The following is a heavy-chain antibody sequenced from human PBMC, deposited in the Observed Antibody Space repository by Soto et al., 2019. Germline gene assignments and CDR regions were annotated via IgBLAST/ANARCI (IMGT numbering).Heavy chain of an antibody. CDR3: AGEDTAMVSGSRYYYYYGMDV. D-gene: IGHD5-18*01. Sequence: QLQLQESGPGLVKPSETLSLTCTVSGGSISSSSYYWGWIRQPPGKGLEWIGSIYYSGSTYYNPSLKSRVTISVDTSKNQFSLKLSSVTAADTAVYYCAGEDTAMVSGSRYYYYYGMDVWGQGTTVTVSS. J-gene: IGHJ6*02. V-gene: IGHV4-39*02. CDR1: GGSISSSSYY. CDR2: IYYSGST.